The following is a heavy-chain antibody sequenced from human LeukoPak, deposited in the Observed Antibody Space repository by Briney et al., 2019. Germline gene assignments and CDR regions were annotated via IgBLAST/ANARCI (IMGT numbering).Heavy chain of an antibody. D-gene: IGHD4-23*01. CDR3: ARAHVGPVDPPFY. J-gene: IGHJ4*02. V-gene: IGHV3-21*01. CDR1: GFTFTTYS. Sequence: GGSLRLSCAASGFTFTTYSMNWVRQAPGKGLEWVSSISTSSNYIYYADSVKGRFTFSRDNARNSLYLQMSSLRAEDTAVYYCARAHVGPVDPPFYWGQGTLVTVSS. CDR2: ISTSSNYI.